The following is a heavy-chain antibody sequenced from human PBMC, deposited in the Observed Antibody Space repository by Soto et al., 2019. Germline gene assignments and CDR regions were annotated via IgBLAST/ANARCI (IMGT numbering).Heavy chain of an antibody. CDR3: ATRAPIDGDTY. CDR1: GDSISSPTW. D-gene: IGHD4-17*01. V-gene: IGHV4-4*02. Sequence: QVQLQESGPGLVKPSETLSLTCDVSGDSISSPTWWTWVRQPPEKGLEWIGEVYHSGSTNYNSSRKGRVTISVDKSTNQFSLRLTSVTAADTAVYYCATRAPIDGDTYWGQGTLVTVSS. CDR2: VYHSGST. J-gene: IGHJ4*02.